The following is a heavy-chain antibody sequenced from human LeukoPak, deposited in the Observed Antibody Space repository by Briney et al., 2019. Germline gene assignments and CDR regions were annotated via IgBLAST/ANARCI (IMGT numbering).Heavy chain of an antibody. CDR2: IRGGGAGA. CDR1: GFTFSNFA. J-gene: IGHJ3*02. Sequence: GGSLRLSCAASGFTFSNFAMAWIRQVPEKGLEWVSFIRGGGAGAHYADSVRGRFTISRDNSKNTLYLEMNSLRADDTAVYYCAKASYSYGNDAFDIWGEGTKVTVSS. V-gene: IGHV3-23*01. D-gene: IGHD3-16*02. CDR3: AKASYSYGNDAFDI.